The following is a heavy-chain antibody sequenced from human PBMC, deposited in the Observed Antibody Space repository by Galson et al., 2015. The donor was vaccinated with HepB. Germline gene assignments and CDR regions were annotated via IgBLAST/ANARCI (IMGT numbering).Heavy chain of an antibody. CDR1: GGTFSRYA. V-gene: IGHV1-69*13. CDR2: IIPILGTA. CDR3: ARGAEGHQMQYNWFDP. J-gene: IGHJ5*02. Sequence: SVKVSCKASGGTFSRYAISWLRQAPGQGLEWMGGIIPILGTANYAQKFQDRVSIIADESTNTAYMELSSLRSEDTALYYCARGAEGHQMQYNWFDPWGQGTLVTVSS. D-gene: IGHD2-2*01.